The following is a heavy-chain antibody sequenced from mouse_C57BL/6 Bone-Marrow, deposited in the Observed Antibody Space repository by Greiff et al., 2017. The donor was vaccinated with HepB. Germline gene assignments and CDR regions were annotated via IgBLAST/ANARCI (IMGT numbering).Heavy chain of an antibody. D-gene: IGHD1-1*01. V-gene: IGHV5-4*01. CDR2: ISDGGSYT. Sequence: EVQLVESGGGLVKPGGSLKLSCAASGFTFSSYAMSWVRQTPEKRPEWVATISDGGSYTYYPDNVKGRFTISRDNAKNNLYLQMSHLKSEDTAMYYCARDHYYGSQYYFDYWGQGTTLTVSS. CDR3: ARDHYYGSQYYFDY. CDR1: GFTFSSYA. J-gene: IGHJ2*01.